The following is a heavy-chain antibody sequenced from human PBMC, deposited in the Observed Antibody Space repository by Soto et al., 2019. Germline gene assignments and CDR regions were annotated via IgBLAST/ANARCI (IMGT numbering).Heavy chain of an antibody. CDR3: ARSQRGRTAFAFDY. Sequence: SETLSLTCAVSGDSVSNDNYYWSWIRRPPGKGLEWIGYIYYSGTTNYNSYLKSRLSLSVDMSKNQFSLKLASVTAADTAVYFCARSQRGRTAFAFDYWGQGALVTVSS. J-gene: IGHJ4*02. V-gene: IGHV4-61*01. D-gene: IGHD3-16*01. CDR2: IYYSGTT. CDR1: GDSVSNDNYY.